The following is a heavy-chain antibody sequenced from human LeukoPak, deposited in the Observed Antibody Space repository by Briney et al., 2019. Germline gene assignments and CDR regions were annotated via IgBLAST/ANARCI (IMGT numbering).Heavy chain of an antibody. CDR2: ISPSSSTR. V-gene: IGHV3-48*02. J-gene: IGHJ3*02. D-gene: IGHD3-22*01. Sequence: QPGGSLRLSCAASGFTSSSYRMNWVRKAPGKGLEWVSSISPSSSTRNYADSVKGRFTISRDNAKNSLYLQMNSLRDEDTAVYYCAFPYYYDSSAPADAFDIWGQGTMVTVSS. CDR3: AFPYYYDSSAPADAFDI. CDR1: GFTSSSYR.